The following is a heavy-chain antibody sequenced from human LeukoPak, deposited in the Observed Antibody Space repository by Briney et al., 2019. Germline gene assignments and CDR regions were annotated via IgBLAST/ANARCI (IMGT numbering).Heavy chain of an antibody. J-gene: IGHJ4*02. V-gene: IGHV1-69*13. CDR1: GGTFSSYA. Sequence: SVKVSCEASGGTFSSYAISWVRQAPGQGLEWMGGIIPIFGTANYAQKFQGRVTITADESTSTAYMELSSLRSEDTAVYYCARVGRIQLWQNFDYWGQGTLVTVSS. CDR2: IIPIFGTA. D-gene: IGHD5-18*01. CDR3: ARVGRIQLWQNFDY.